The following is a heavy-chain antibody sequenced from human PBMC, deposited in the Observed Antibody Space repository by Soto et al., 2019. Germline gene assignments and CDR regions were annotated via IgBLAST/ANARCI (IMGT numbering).Heavy chain of an antibody. D-gene: IGHD2-8*01. V-gene: IGHV4-38-2*02. CDR1: SYSISSGFF. J-gene: IGHJ5*02. CDR3: ARDTNSLDL. Sequence: SETLSLTCVVSSYSISSGFFWAWIRQPPGKGLEWVGSIYHTGDTHYNPSLRSQVSMSVDTSKNHFSLRLTYLTAADTAVCFCARDTNSLDLWGQGILVTVSS. CDR2: IYHTGDT.